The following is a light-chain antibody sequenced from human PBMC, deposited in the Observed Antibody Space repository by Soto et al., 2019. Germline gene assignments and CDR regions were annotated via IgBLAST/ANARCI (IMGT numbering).Light chain of an antibody. V-gene: IGKV1-5*01. CDR3: QQTDDFPLT. Sequence: DIQMTQSPSTLSASVGDRVTITCRASQSISFYLVWYQQKPGKAPKVLIFDASTLQRGVPSRFSGSGFGTDFTLSISSLQPEDSASYFCQQTDDFPLTFGGGTKVEI. CDR1: QSISFY. CDR2: DAS. J-gene: IGKJ4*01.